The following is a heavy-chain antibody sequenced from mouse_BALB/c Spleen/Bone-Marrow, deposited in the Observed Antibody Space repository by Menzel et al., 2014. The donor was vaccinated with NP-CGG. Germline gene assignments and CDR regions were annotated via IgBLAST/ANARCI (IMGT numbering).Heavy chain of an antibody. V-gene: IGHV2-9*02. D-gene: IGHD4-1*01. Sequence: GHLVASGPCLVAPSHSLLIPCTVSGFSLTSYGVNWVRQPPGKGLEPLGDIYAGGSTNYNLALMSRLSISKDNSKSQVFLKMNSLQTDDTAMYYCARDPRTGTGAMDYWGQGTSVTVSS. CDR2: IYAGGST. CDR1: GFSLTSYG. CDR3: ARDPRTGTGAMDY. J-gene: IGHJ4*01.